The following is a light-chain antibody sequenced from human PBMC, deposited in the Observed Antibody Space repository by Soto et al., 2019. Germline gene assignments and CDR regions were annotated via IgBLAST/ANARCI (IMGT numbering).Light chain of an antibody. Sequence: ESVLTQSPGTLSLSPGKRATLSCRASQSISSSYLAWYQQRPGQAPRLLIYHSSTRATGVPTRFSGSGSGTDFTLTISSLEPEDFAVYYCQQRSNWPPKITFGQGTRLEI. V-gene: IGKV3D-20*02. J-gene: IGKJ5*01. CDR1: QSISSSY. CDR2: HSS. CDR3: QQRSNWPPKIT.